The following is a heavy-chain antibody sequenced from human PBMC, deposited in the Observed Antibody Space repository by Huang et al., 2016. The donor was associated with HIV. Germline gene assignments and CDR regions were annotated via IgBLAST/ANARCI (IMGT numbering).Heavy chain of an antibody. Sequence: QGQLVESGGGVVQPGGSLRLSCAASGFSFSSYDMQWVRQAPGKGLDWVSFISSDETDKYYADSMKGRFTISRDNYKDTLYLQMNSLRSEDTAVYFCLPAGHVSHYYYMDVWGKGTTVTVSS. CDR2: ISSDETDK. J-gene: IGHJ6*03. CDR3: LPAGHVSHYYYMDV. CDR1: GFSFSSYD. V-gene: IGHV3-30*03.